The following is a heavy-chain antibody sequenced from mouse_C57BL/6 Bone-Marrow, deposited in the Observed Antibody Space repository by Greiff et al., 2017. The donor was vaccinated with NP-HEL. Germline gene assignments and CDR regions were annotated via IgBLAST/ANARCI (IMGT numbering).Heavy chain of an antibody. V-gene: IGHV1-50*01. CDR2: IDPSDSYT. CDR3: ARSGYDY. D-gene: IGHD3-2*02. Sequence: QVQLQQPGAELVKPGASVKLSCKASGYTFTSYWMQWVKQRPGQGLEWIGEIDPSDSYTNYNQKFKGKATLTVDTSSRTTYMQLSSLTSEDSAVYYCARSGYDYWGQGTTLTVSS. CDR1: GYTFTSYW. J-gene: IGHJ2*01.